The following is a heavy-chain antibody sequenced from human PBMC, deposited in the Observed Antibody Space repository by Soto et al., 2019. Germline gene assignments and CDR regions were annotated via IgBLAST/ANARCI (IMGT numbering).Heavy chain of an antibody. CDR2: MYHTGST. Sequence: QVQLQESGPGLVKPSGTLSLTCAVSGVSISSNNWWSWVRQPPGKGLGWIGEMYHTGSTNYNPSLKSRVTKSLDKSKSHFSLKLNSVTAADTAVYYCARSSRYQYDSSGGNFDYWGQGTLVTVSS. D-gene: IGHD3-22*01. V-gene: IGHV4-4*02. CDR3: ARSSRYQYDSSGGNFDY. J-gene: IGHJ4*02. CDR1: GVSISSNNW.